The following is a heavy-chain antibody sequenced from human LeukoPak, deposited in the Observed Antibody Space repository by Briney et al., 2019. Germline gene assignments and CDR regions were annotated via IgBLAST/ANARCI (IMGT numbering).Heavy chain of an antibody. CDR1: GYTFTSYY. CDR2: INPRGGSA. Sequence: GASVKVSCKASGYTFTSYYMHWVRQAPGQGLEWMGIINPRGGSASSAQKFQGRVTLTRDTSTSTVYMELSSLRSQDTAVYYCARAPGDPTYGMDVWGQGTTVTVSS. J-gene: IGHJ6*02. V-gene: IGHV1-46*01. D-gene: IGHD7-27*01. CDR3: ARAPGDPTYGMDV.